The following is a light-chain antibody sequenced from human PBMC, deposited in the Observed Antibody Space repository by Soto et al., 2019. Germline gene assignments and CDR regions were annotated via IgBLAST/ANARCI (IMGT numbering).Light chain of an antibody. V-gene: IGKV3-20*01. CDR2: GVS. Sequence: EIVLTQYPATLSLSPGDRATLSCRASQNVRSDYFAWYQQKPGQAPRVIIFGVSTRASATPDRFRGSGSGTYFTLTISRLEPDDFALYYCQQYGNSPLTFGGGTKVDIK. CDR1: QNVRSDY. J-gene: IGKJ4*01. CDR3: QQYGNSPLT.